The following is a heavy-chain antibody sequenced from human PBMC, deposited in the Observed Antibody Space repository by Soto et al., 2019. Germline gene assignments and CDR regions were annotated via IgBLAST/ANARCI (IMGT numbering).Heavy chain of an antibody. Sequence: GGSLRLSCAASGFTFSSYGMHWVRQAPGKGLEWVAVISYDGNNRYYADSVKGRFTISRDNPKDTLYLQMNSLRAEDTAVYYCASTWSGYYYFDSWGQGTMVT. D-gene: IGHD3-3*01. CDR2: ISYDGNNR. CDR1: GFTFSSYG. CDR3: ASTWSGYYYFDS. J-gene: IGHJ4*02. V-gene: IGHV3-30*03.